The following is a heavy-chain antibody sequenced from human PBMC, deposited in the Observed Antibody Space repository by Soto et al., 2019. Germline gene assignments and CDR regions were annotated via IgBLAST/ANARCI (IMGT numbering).Heavy chain of an antibody. CDR3: ARDSFTVTTFDYYGMDV. CDR2: IYYSGST. CDR1: GGSISSGGYY. J-gene: IGHJ6*02. D-gene: IGHD4-17*01. V-gene: IGHV4-31*03. Sequence: SETLSLTCTVSGGSISSGGYYWSWIRQHPGKGLEWIGYIYYSGSTYYNPSLKSRVTISVDTSKNQFSLKLSSVTAADTAVYYCARDSFTVTTFDYYGMDVWGQGTTVTSP.